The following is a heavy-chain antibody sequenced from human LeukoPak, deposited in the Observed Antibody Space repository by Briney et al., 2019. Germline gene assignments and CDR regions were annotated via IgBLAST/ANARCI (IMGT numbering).Heavy chain of an antibody. D-gene: IGHD1-26*01. J-gene: IGHJ5*02. Sequence: GGSLRLSCAASGFTFSSYEMNWVRQAPGKGLEWVSYISTSGNTRYYADSVKGRFTISRDYAKNSLYLQMNSLRAEDTGVYYCARDRDSGSYPLGPWGQGTLVTVSS. V-gene: IGHV3-48*03. CDR3: ARDRDSGSYPLGP. CDR2: ISTSGNTR. CDR1: GFTFSSYE.